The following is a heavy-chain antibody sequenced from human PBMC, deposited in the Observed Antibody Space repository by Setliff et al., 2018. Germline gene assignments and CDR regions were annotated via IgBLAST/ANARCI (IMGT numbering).Heavy chain of an antibody. J-gene: IGHJ4*02. Sequence: SETLSLTCTVSGDSISSHIWTWIRQPAAGEGLEWIGRLYTSGDTDYNPSPKSRVTMSVDTSKNQLSLKLSSVTAAATAVYYCARDRVVVGAGRRGYYFDYWGQGTLVTVSS. CDR2: LYTSGDT. D-gene: IGHD2-15*01. CDR3: ARDRVVVGAGRRGYYFDY. V-gene: IGHV4-4*07. CDR1: GDSISSHI.